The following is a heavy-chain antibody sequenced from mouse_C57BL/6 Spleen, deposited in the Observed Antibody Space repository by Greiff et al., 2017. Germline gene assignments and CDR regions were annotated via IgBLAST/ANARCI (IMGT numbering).Heavy chain of an antibody. Sequence: VKLQESGAELVRPGTSVKVSCKASGYAFTNYLIEWVKQRPGQGLEWIGVINPGSGGTNYNEKFKGKATLTADKSSSTAYMQLSSLTSEDSAVYFCASATTVRTWFAYWGQGTLVTVSA. CDR1: GYAFTNYL. D-gene: IGHD2-2*01. CDR2: INPGSGGT. V-gene: IGHV1-54*01. CDR3: ASATTVRTWFAY. J-gene: IGHJ3*01.